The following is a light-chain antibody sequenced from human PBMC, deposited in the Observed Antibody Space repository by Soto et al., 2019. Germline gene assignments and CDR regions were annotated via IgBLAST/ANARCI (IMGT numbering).Light chain of an antibody. CDR3: SSLTGSTPLYV. J-gene: IGLJ1*01. CDR1: SGDVGGCNY. CDR2: EVR. Sequence: QSVLTQPASLSGSPGQSITISCTGTSGDVGGCNYVSWYQQHPGKAPKLMIYEVRNRPSGVSNRFSGSKSGNTASLTISGLQAEDEADYYCSSLTGSTPLYVFGTGTKVTVL. V-gene: IGLV2-14*01.